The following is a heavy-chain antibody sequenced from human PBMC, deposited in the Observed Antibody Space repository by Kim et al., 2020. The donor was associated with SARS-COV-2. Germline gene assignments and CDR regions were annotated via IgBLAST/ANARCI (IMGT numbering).Heavy chain of an antibody. V-gene: IGHV4-31*03. CDR3: ARGAVPAAYFDY. Sequence: SETLSLTCTVSGGSISSGGYYWSWIRQHPGKGLEWIAYIYYSGSTYYNPSLKSRVTISVDTPKNQFSLKLSSVTAADTAVYYCARGAVPAAYFDYWGQGTLVTVSS. CDR2: IYYSGST. J-gene: IGHJ4*02. D-gene: IGHD2-2*01. CDR1: GGSISSGGYY.